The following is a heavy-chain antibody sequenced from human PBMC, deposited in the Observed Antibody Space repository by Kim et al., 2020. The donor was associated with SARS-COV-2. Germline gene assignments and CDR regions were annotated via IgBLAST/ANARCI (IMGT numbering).Heavy chain of an antibody. Sequence: GGSLRLSCAASGFTFNDYSVNWVRQAPGKGLEWVSSISSSDNYIYYADSVKGRFTLSRDNAKNSLYLQMNSLRAEDTAVYYCARGYSSSWNLIDYWGQGT. V-gene: IGHV3-21*01. CDR2: ISSSDNYI. J-gene: IGHJ4*02. CDR3: ARGYSSSWNLIDY. CDR1: GFTFNDYS. D-gene: IGHD6-13*01.